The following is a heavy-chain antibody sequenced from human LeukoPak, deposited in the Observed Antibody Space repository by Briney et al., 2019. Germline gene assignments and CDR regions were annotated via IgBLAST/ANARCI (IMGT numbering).Heavy chain of an antibody. V-gene: IGHV4-39*01. CDR3: ARYDSRVIDAFDI. CDR1: GGSISITNYY. Sequence: SETLSLTCTVSGGSISITNYYWGWIRQPPGKGLEWIGSIYYSGSTYYNPSLKSRVTISVDTSKNQFSLKLSSVTAADTAVYYCARYDSRVIDAFDIWGQGTMVTVSS. D-gene: IGHD3-22*01. CDR2: IYYSGST. J-gene: IGHJ3*02.